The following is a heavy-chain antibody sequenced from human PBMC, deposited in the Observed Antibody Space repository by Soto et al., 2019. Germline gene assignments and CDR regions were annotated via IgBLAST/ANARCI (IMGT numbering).Heavy chain of an antibody. CDR1: GFTFSSYG. J-gene: IGHJ4*02. V-gene: IGHV3-30*03. CDR3: APSTGYCSGGSCYSIVDY. D-gene: IGHD2-15*01. CDR2: ISYDGSNK. Sequence: GGSLRLSCAASGFTFSSYGMHWVRQAPGKGLEWVAVISYDGSNKYYADSVKGRFTISRDNSKNTLYLQMNSLRAEDTAVYYCAPSTGYCSGGSCYSIVDYWGQGTLVTVSS.